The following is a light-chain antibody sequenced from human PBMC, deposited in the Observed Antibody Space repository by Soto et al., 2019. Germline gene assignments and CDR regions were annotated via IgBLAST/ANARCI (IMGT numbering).Light chain of an antibody. J-gene: IGLJ1*01. CDR1: SSDIGGYKY. CDR3: SSYTGGSTYV. V-gene: IGLV2-14*01. CDR2: DVS. Sequence: QSVLTQPASVSGSPGQSITISCTGTSSDIGGYKYVSWYQQHPGKAHKLMIYDVSNRPSGVSNRFSGSKSGNTATLTISWLQGEDGAEYYCSSYTGGSTYVFGTGTKVTV.